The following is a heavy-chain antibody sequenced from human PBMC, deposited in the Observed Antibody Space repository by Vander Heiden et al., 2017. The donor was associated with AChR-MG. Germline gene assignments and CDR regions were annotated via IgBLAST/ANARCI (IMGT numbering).Heavy chain of an antibody. CDR2: ISFDGSKT. CDR1: GFMVSSYA. V-gene: IGHV3-30*04. CDR3: ATPRGFD. J-gene: IGHJ4*01. Sequence: QVQLVQSGGGVVQPGQSLRLSGVRSGFMVSSYALHWVRQAPGKGLDWVAAISFDGSKTYYAESVKGRCTISRDNSKNTMYLQMDSLTTDEKAVYYCATPRGFD. D-gene: IGHD3-10*01.